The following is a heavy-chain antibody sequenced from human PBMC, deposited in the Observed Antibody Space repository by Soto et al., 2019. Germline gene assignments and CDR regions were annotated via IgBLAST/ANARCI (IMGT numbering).Heavy chain of an antibody. D-gene: IGHD5-18*01. V-gene: IGHV1-2*02. CDR2: INPNSGGT. CDR3: ARALDTAMVNY. CDR1: GYTFTGYY. J-gene: IGHJ4*02. Sequence: ASVKVSCKASGYTFTGYYMHWLRQAPGQGLEWMGLINPNSGGTNYAQKFQGRVTMTRDTSISTAYMELSRLRSDDTAVYYCARALDTAMVNYWGQGTLVTVSS.